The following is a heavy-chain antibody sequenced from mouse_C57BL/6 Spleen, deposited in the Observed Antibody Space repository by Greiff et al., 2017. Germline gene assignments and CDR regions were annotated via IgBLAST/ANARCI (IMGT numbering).Heavy chain of an antibody. CDR2: IWSGGST. V-gene: IGHV2-2*01. D-gene: IGHD2-2*01. CDR3: AAGGYGYDNAMDY. J-gene: IGHJ4*01. CDR1: GFSLTSYG. Sequence: VKLQESGPGLVQPSQSLSITCTVSGFSLTSYGVHWVRQSPGKGLEWLGVIWSGGSTDYNAAFISRLSISKDNSKSQVFFKMNSLQADDTAIYYCAAGGYGYDNAMDYWGQGTSVTVSS.